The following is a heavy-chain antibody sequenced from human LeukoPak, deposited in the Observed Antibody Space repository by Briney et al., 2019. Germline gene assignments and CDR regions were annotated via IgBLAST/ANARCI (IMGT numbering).Heavy chain of an antibody. D-gene: IGHD3-22*01. Sequence: PGGSLRLSCAASGFTFSSYAMHWVRQAPGKGLEWVAVISYDGSNKYYADSVKGRFTISRDNSKNTLYLQMNSLRAEDTAVYYCARGITMIVGTDAFDIWGQGTMVTVPS. CDR3: ARGITMIVGTDAFDI. V-gene: IGHV3-30*04. CDR2: ISYDGSNK. CDR1: GFTFSSYA. J-gene: IGHJ3*02.